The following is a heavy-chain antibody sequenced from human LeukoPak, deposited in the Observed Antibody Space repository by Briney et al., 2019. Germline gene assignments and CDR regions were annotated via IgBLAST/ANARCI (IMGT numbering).Heavy chain of an antibody. CDR2: INPNSGGT. J-gene: IGHJ4*02. D-gene: IGHD2-15*01. CDR3: ARDYDQGGGSCYF. Sequence: ASVKVSCKASGYTFTGYYMHWVRQAPGQGLEWMGWINPNSGGTNYAQKFQGRVTMTRDTSISTAYMELSSLRSDDTAVYYCARDYDQGGGSCYFWGQGTLVTVSS. CDR1: GYTFTGYY. V-gene: IGHV1-2*02.